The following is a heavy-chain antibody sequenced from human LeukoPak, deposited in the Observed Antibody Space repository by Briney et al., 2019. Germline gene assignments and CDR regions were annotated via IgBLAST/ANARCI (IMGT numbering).Heavy chain of an antibody. J-gene: IGHJ4*02. Sequence: GGSLRLSCAASGFNFNSYAMHWVRQAPGKGLEWVALISYDGSSKYYADSVKGRFTISRDSSKNTVDLQINSLRAEDTALYFCARRMLQYFESSKSPFDYWGQGTLVTVSS. CDR3: ARRMLQYFESSKSPFDY. V-gene: IGHV3-30*04. D-gene: IGHD3-9*01. CDR2: ISYDGSSK. CDR1: GFNFNSYA.